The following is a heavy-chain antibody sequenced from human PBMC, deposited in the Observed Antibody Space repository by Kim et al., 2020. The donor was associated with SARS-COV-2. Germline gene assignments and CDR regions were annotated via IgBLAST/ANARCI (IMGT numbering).Heavy chain of an antibody. CDR3: ARQGRKYYDILTGYLAYYYYGMDV. Sequence: GESLKISCKGSGYSFTSYWIGWVRQMPGKGLEWMGIIYPGDSDTRYSPSFQGQVTISADKSISTAYLQWSSLKASDTAMYYCARQGRKYYDILTGYLAYYYYGMDVWGQGTTVTVSS. CDR2: IYPGDSDT. V-gene: IGHV5-51*01. J-gene: IGHJ6*02. CDR1: GYSFTSYW. D-gene: IGHD3-9*01.